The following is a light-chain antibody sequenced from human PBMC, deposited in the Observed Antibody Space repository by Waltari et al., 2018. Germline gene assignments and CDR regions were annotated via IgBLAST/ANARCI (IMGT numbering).Light chain of an antibody. V-gene: IGKV3-20*01. J-gene: IGKJ1*01. CDR2: DAS. Sequence: ATLSCRASQSVRRTLAWYQQKPGQAPRLLIYDASARATGVPDRFSGSGFGTDFSLTISRLEPEDFAVYYCQKYGTLPATFGQGTKVEIK. CDR1: QSVRRT. CDR3: QKYGTLPAT.